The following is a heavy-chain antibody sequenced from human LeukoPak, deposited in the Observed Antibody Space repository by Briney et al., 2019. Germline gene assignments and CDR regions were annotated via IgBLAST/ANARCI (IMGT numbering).Heavy chain of an antibody. CDR1: GGSISSYY. Sequence: SETLSLTCTVSGGSISSYYWSWIRQPAGKGLEWIGRIYTSGSTNYNPSLKSRVTMSVDTSKNQFSLKLSSVTAADTAVYYCARDALAARYCSGGSCNTWGQGTLVTVSS. CDR3: ARDALAARYCSGGSCNT. D-gene: IGHD2-15*01. CDR2: IYTSGST. V-gene: IGHV4-4*07. J-gene: IGHJ4*02.